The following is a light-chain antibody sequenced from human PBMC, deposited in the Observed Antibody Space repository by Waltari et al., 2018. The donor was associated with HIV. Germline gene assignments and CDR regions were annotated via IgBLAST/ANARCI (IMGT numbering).Light chain of an antibody. J-gene: IGLJ3*02. CDR1: SSDVGGYNY. CDR2: DVS. V-gene: IGLV2-11*01. CDR3: CSYAGSYTLV. Sequence: QSALTQPRSVSGSPGQSVTISCTGTSSDVGGYNYVSWYQQPPGTAPKLMIYDVSKRPSGGPDRFAGSKSGNTASLTISGLQAEDEADYYCCSYAGSYTLVFGGGTKLTVL.